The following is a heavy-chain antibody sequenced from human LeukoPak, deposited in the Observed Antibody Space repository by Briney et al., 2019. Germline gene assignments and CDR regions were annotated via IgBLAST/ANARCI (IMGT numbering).Heavy chain of an antibody. CDR3: ASQWELRY. V-gene: IGHV3-53*01. Sequence: GGSLRLSCAVSGFTASSNYVNWVRQAPGKGLEWVSVIYSGGTTYYADSVKGRFTISRDNSKNTLYLQMNSLRAEDTAVYYCASQWELRYWGQGTLVTVSS. CDR1: GFTASSNY. J-gene: IGHJ4*02. D-gene: IGHD1-26*01. CDR2: IYSGGTT.